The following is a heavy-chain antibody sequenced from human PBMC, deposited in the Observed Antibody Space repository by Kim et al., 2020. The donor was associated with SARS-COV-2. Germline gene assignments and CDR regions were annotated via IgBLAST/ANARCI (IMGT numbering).Heavy chain of an antibody. V-gene: IGHV7-4-1*02. J-gene: IGHJ4*02. CDR2: INTYTGNP. CDR1: GYTFTSHT. D-gene: IGHD3-9*01. Sequence: ASVKVSCKASGYTFTSHTVTWVRQAPGQGLEWMGLINTYTGNPTYAQGFTGRFVLSLDTSVSTTFLQINSLQTDDTAGYYCARVCTASTRYFDSGCQGSL. CDR3: ARVCTASTRYFDS.